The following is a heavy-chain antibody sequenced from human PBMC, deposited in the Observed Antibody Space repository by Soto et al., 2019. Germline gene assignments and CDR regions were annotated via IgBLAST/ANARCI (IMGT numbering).Heavy chain of an antibody. D-gene: IGHD5-18*01. J-gene: IGHJ4*02. CDR1: GFTFSSYG. V-gene: IGHV3-33*06. CDR3: AKTTRGYSYTYFDF. CDR2: IWYDGSNK. Sequence: GGSLRLSCSASGFTFSSYGMHWVRQAPGKGLEWVAVIWYDGSNKYYADSVKGRFTISRDNSKNTLYLQMNSLRAEDTALYYCAKTTRGYSYTYFDFWGRGTLVTVSS.